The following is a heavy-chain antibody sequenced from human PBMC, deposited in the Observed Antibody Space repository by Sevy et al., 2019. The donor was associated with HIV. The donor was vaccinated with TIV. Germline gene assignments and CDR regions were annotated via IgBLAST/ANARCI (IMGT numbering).Heavy chain of an antibody. D-gene: IGHD5-18*01. CDR1: GFTFGDYW. J-gene: IGHJ4*02. Sequence: GGSLRLSCAVSGFTFGDYWMTWVRQAPGKGLEWVATMKEDGSEKSYVDSVKGRFTISRDNAKNSLYLQMNSLRVDDTALYYCVREGLGGFSYSLDCWGQGTLVTVSS. CDR3: VREGLGGFSYSLDC. CDR2: MKEDGSEK. V-gene: IGHV3-7*01.